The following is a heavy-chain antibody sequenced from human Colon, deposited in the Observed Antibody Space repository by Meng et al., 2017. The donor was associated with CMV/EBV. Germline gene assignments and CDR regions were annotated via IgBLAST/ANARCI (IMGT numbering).Heavy chain of an antibody. V-gene: IGHV3-48*03. CDR2: INSRGTII. J-gene: IGHJ6*02. CDR3: ARDLSGSYSSPYYSYYGMDV. CDR1: EFTFSNYK. D-gene: IGHD6-13*01. Sequence: GESLKISCAASEFTFSNYKMNWVRQAPGKGLEWISYINSRGTIIYYADSVKGRFIISRDNANNSLYLQMNSLRAEDTAVYYCARDLSGSYSSPYYSYYGMDVWGQGTTVTVSS.